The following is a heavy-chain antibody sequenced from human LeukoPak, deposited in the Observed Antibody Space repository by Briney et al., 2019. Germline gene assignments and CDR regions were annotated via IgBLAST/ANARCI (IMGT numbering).Heavy chain of an antibody. D-gene: IGHD6-13*01. Sequence: GASVKVSCKASRYTFTSYGICWVRQAPGLGLEWMGWSSAYNGNTNYAQKLQGRVTMTTDTSTSTAYMELRSLRSDDTAVYYCARDYSSSWFWFWFDPWGQGTLVTVSS. J-gene: IGHJ5*02. CDR3: ARDYSSSWFWFWFDP. V-gene: IGHV1-18*01. CDR2: SSAYNGNT. CDR1: RYTFTSYG.